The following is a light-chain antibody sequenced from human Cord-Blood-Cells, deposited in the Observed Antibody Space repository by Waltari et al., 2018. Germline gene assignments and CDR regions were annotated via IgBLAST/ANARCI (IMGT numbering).Light chain of an antibody. J-gene: IGLJ3*02. V-gene: IGLV2-11*01. CDR3: CSYAGSYTWV. Sequence: QSALTQPRSVSGSPGRSVTISCSGTSSDVGGSNSVAWYQQPPGKAPKRMIYDVSKRPSGDPDRFSGSKSGNTSSLTISGLQAEDEADYYCCSYAGSYTWVFGGGTKLTVL. CDR1: SSDVGGSNS. CDR2: DVS.